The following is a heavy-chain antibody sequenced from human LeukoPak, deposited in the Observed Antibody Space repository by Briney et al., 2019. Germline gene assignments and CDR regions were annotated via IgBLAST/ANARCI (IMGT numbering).Heavy chain of an antibody. Sequence: PGGSLRLSCAASGFTFSSYWMSWVRQATGKGLEWVANIKEDGSEKYYVDSVRGRFTLSRDNAKNSLYLQMNSLRAEDTAVYYCARRFIAAAFFDHWGQGTLVAVSS. CDR3: ARRFIAAAFFDH. J-gene: IGHJ4*02. CDR1: GFTFSSYW. D-gene: IGHD6-13*01. CDR2: IKEDGSEK. V-gene: IGHV3-7*01.